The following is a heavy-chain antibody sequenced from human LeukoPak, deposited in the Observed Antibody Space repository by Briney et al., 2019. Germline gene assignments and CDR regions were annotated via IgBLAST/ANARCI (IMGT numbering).Heavy chain of an antibody. CDR1: GFTFSSYW. CDR2: IKQDGSEK. CDR3: ARDGGIVVVPAAIDY. D-gene: IGHD2-2*01. Sequence: GGSLRLSCAASGFTFSSYWMSWVRQAPGQGLEWVANIKQDGSEKYYADSVKGRFTISRDNAKNSLYLQMNSLRAEDTAVYYCARDGGIVVVPAAIDYWGQGTLVTVSS. J-gene: IGHJ4*02. V-gene: IGHV3-7*04.